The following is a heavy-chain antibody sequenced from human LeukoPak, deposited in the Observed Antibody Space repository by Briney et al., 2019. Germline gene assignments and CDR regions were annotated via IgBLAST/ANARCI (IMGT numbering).Heavy chain of an antibody. CDR2: IYYSGST. V-gene: IGHV4-30-4*01. D-gene: IGHD3-10*01. CDR1: GGSISSGDYY. CDR3: ARNKGRYGSGRVHFDP. Sequence: PSQTLSLTCTVSGGSISSGDYYWSWIRQPPGKGLEWIGYIYYSGSTYYNPSLISRLTISLDKSRNQLSLRLSSVTAADTAVYYCARNKGRYGSGRVHFDPWGQGTLVTVSS. J-gene: IGHJ5*02.